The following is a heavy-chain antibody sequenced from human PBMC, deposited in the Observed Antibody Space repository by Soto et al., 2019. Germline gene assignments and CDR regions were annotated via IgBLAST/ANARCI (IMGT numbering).Heavy chain of an antibody. CDR1: GFTFSSYW. D-gene: IGHD5-12*01. J-gene: IGHJ4*02. Sequence: GGSLRLSCAASGFTFSSYWMHWVRQAPGKGLVWVSRINSDGSSTSYADSVKGRFTISRDNAKNTLYLQMNSLRAEDTAVYYCVRCSSTSWAWGGYSGYDWGDYFDYWGQGTLVTVSS. V-gene: IGHV3-74*01. CDR3: VRCSSTSWAWGGYSGYDWGDYFDY. CDR2: INSDGSST.